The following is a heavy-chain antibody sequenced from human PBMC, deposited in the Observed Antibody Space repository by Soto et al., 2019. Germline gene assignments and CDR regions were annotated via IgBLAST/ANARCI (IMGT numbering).Heavy chain of an antibody. D-gene: IGHD3-3*01. CDR1: GYSFTSYW. Sequence: GESLKISCKGSGYSFTSYWIGWVRQMPGKGLEWMGIIYPGDSYTRYSPSFQGQVTISADKSISTAYLQWSSLKASDTAMYYCARRGVYGYLRFLFDPWGQGTLVTVSS. CDR2: IYPGDSYT. CDR3: ARRGVYGYLRFLFDP. V-gene: IGHV5-51*01. J-gene: IGHJ5*02.